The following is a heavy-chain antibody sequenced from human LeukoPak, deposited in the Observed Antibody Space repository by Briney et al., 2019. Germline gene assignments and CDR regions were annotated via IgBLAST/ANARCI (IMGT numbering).Heavy chain of an antibody. CDR1: GGSISSYH. CDR2: ISYSGST. J-gene: IGHJ6*02. Sequence: SETLSLTCTVSGGSISSYHWSWIRQPPGKGLEWIGYISYSGSTNYSPSLTSRVTVSIVTSKRQLSLTLTSLTTADTAIYYCAGDLYSGSWSLGAMDVWGQGTTVIVSS. V-gene: IGHV4-59*01. CDR3: AGDLYSGSWSLGAMDV. D-gene: IGHD6-19*01.